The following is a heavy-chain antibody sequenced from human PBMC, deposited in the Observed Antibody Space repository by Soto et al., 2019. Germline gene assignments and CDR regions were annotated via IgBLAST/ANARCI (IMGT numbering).Heavy chain of an antibody. J-gene: IGHJ3*02. D-gene: IGHD2-2*01. Sequence: PSETLSLTCTFSGGSISSGGYYWSWIRQHPGKGLEWIGYIYYSGSTYYNPSLKSRVTVSVDTSKKQFSLKLSSVTAADTAVYYCARSASSPVPAGMEIDGFDICDQGTRVTVSS. CDR1: GGSISSGGYY. CDR2: IYYSGST. V-gene: IGHV4-31*03. CDR3: ARSASSPVPAGMEIDGFDI.